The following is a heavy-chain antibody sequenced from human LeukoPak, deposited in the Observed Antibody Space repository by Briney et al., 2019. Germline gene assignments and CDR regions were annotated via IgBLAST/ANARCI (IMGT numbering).Heavy chain of an antibody. Sequence: GASVKVSCKASGYTFTGYYMHWVRQAPAQGLEWMGWINPNSGGTNYAQKFQGRVTMTRDTSISTAYMELSRLRSDDTAVYYCAREPLKNAGMVATNFDYWGQGTLVTVSS. CDR1: GYTFTGYY. CDR2: INPNSGGT. D-gene: IGHD5-12*01. CDR3: AREPLKNAGMVATNFDY. V-gene: IGHV1-2*02. J-gene: IGHJ4*02.